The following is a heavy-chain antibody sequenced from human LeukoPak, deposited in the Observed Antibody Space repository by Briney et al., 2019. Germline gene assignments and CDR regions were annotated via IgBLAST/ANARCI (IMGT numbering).Heavy chain of an antibody. CDR1: GFTFTNFA. V-gene: IGHV3-23*01. J-gene: IGHJ4*02. D-gene: IGHD5-18*01. CDR3: AKTRQDSNGSPHY. CDR2: ISRSGDSS. Sequence: PGGSLRLSCVASGFTFTNFAMTWVRQAPGKGLEWVSAISRSGDSSHYADSVKGRFTISRDNSKNTLYLQMNSLRAEDTAIYYCAKTRQDSNGSPHYWGQGTLVTVSS.